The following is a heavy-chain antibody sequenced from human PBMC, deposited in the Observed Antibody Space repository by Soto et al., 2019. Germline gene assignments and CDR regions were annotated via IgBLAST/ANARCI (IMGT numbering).Heavy chain of an antibody. CDR1: GFSLSATGAG. CDR3: AHCGPEGSFDS. CDR2: IYWDDDT. V-gene: IGHV2-5*02. J-gene: IGHJ4*02. Sequence: QITLKESGPTLVRPTQTLTLTCTFSGFSLSATGAGVAWIRQPPGKALAWLALIYWDDDTFYSQSLKTRLTITKDTSKNQVVLTMTNLDPVDTATYYCAHCGPEGSFDSWGQGTPVTVSS.